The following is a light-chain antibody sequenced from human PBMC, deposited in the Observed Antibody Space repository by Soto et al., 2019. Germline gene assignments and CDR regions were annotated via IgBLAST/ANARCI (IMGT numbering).Light chain of an antibody. CDR1: QSVSSSY. CDR2: GAS. V-gene: IGKV3-20*01. CDR3: QQYGSSPPSST. Sequence: EIVLTQSPGTLSLSPGERATLSCRASQSVSSSYLAWYQQKPGQAPRLLIYGASSRPTGIPDRFSGSGSGTDFTLTISRLEPEDFAVYYCQQYGSSPPSSTFGQGTRLEIK. J-gene: IGKJ5*01.